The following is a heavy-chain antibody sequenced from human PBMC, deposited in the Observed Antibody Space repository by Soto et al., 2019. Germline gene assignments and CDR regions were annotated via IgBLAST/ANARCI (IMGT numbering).Heavy chain of an antibody. D-gene: IGHD2-15*01. CDR3: ARHPGGRGYYYGMDV. CDR1: GGTFSSYA. V-gene: IGHV1-69*12. Sequence: QVQLVXSGAEVKKXXXXVKVSCKASGGTFSSYAISWVRQAPGQGLEWMGGIIPIFGTANYAQKFQGRVTITADESTSTAYMELSSLRSEDTAVYYCARHPGGRGYYYGMDVWGQGTTVTVSS. CDR2: IIPIFGTA. J-gene: IGHJ6*02.